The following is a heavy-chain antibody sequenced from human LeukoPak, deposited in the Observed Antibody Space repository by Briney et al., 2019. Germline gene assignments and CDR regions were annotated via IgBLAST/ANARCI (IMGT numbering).Heavy chain of an antibody. CDR3: ARERTMIVVAFDI. CDR1: GYTFTSYY. J-gene: IGHJ3*02. Sequence: ASVKVSCKASGYTFTSYYVHWVRQAPGQGLEWMGIINPSGGSTSYAQKFQGRVTMTRDTSTSTVYMELSSLRSEDTAVYYCARERTMIVVAFDIWGQGTMVTVSS. D-gene: IGHD3-22*01. V-gene: IGHV1-46*01. CDR2: INPSGGST.